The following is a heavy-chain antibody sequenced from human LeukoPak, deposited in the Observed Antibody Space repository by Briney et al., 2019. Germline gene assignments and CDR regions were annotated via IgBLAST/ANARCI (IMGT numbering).Heavy chain of an antibody. Sequence: ASVKVSCKASGYTFTSYDINWVRQATGQGLEWMGWMNPNSGNTGYAQKFQGRVTMTRNTSISTAYMELSSLRSEDTAVYYCARDRYCSGGSCYYHGMDVWGQGTTVTVSS. J-gene: IGHJ6*02. D-gene: IGHD2-15*01. V-gene: IGHV1-8*01. CDR2: MNPNSGNT. CDR3: ARDRYCSGGSCYYHGMDV. CDR1: GYTFTSYD.